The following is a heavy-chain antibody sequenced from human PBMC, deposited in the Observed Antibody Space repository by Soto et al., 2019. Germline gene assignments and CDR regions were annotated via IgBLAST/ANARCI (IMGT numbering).Heavy chain of an antibody. CDR3: ARKEAAARLNWFDP. CDR2: IIPIFGTA. D-gene: IGHD6-6*01. J-gene: IGHJ5*02. CDR1: GGTFSSYA. Sequence: GASVKVSCKASGGTFSSYAISWVRQAPGQGLEWMGGIIPIFGTANYAQKFQGRVTITADESTSTAYMELSSLRSEDTAVYYCARKEAAARLNWFDPCGQGTLGTVSS. V-gene: IGHV1-69*13.